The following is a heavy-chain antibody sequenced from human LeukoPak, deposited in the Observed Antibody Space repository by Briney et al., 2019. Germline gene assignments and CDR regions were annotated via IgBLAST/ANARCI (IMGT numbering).Heavy chain of an antibody. J-gene: IGHJ3*02. D-gene: IGHD3-9*01. CDR3: ARGAVFSDAFDI. V-gene: IGHV3-20*01. Sequence: PAGSLRLSCAASGFTFYDNGMSRVRQAPGKGREGVSGINLNGGNTAYTYPVKGRFTIYRDNAKNSLYLHMHSLGAEDTALYPCARGAVFSDAFDIWGQGTMVTVSS. CDR2: INLNGGNT. CDR1: GFTFYDNG.